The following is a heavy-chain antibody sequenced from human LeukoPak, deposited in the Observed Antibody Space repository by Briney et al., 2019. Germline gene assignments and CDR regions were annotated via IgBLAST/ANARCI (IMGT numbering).Heavy chain of an antibody. CDR3: AREVAVYDLGDDAFDI. CDR1: GYTFTSYY. CDR2: INPSGGST. Sequence: GASVKVSCKASGYTFTSYYMHWVRQAPGQGLEWMGIINPSGGSTSYAQKFQGRVTMTRDTSTSTVYMELSSLRSEDTAVYYCAREVAVYDLGDDAFDIWGQGTMVTVSS. J-gene: IGHJ3*02. V-gene: IGHV1-46*01. D-gene: IGHD3-16*01.